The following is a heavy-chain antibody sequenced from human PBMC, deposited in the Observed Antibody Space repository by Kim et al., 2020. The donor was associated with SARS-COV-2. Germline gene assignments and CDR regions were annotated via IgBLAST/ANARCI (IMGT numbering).Heavy chain of an antibody. CDR3: ARLIAARGMFYFDS. D-gene: IGHD6-6*01. J-gene: IGHJ4*02. CDR1: GDSLSNDNW. Sequence: SETLSLTCTVSGDSLSNDNWWTWVRQPPGKGLEWIGETHHSGNTNHNPSLKSRLTILVDKSKNHLSLNLNSVTAADTALYFCARLIAARGMFYFDSWGQGTQVTVSS. V-gene: IGHV4-4*02. CDR2: THHSGNT.